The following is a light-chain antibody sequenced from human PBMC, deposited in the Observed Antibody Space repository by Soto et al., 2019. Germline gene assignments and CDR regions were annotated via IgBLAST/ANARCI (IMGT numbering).Light chain of an antibody. Sequence: EIVLTQSPGTLSLSPGERATLSCRASQSLTNNYFAWYQQKPGRALRHLIDGASTRATGIPDRFSGSGSGTDFTLTSSRLEPEDVAVYYCQQYEAVVTFGQGTKAEI. CDR1: QSLTNNY. J-gene: IGKJ1*01. CDR2: GAS. CDR3: QQYEAVVT. V-gene: IGKV3-20*01.